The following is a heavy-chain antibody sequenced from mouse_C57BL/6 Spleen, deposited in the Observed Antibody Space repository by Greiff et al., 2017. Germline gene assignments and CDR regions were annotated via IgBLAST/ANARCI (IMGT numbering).Heavy chain of an antibody. V-gene: IGHV14-1*01. D-gene: IGHD1-1*01. Sequence: EVQLHQSGAELVRPGASVKLSCTASGFNIKDYYMHWVKQRPEQGLEWIGRIDPEDGDTEYAPKFPGKATMTADTSSNTAYLQLSSLTSEDTAVYYCTTSLSYYCGSSYNYWGQGTTLTVSS. J-gene: IGHJ2*01. CDR3: TTSLSYYCGSSYNY. CDR1: GFNIKDYY. CDR2: IDPEDGDT.